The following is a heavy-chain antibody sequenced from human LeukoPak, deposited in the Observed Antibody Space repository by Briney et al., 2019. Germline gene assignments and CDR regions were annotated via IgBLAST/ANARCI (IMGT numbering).Heavy chain of an antibody. J-gene: IGHJ4*02. Sequence: ASVKVSCKASGYTLTSYDINWVRQATGQGLEWMGWMNPNSGNTGYAQKFQGRVTMTRNTSISTAYMELSSLRSEDTAVYYCARVSVRDYYGSGSYGYWGQGTLVTVSS. CDR3: ARVSVRDYYGSGSYGY. D-gene: IGHD3-10*01. V-gene: IGHV1-8*01. CDR2: MNPNSGNT. CDR1: GYTLTSYD.